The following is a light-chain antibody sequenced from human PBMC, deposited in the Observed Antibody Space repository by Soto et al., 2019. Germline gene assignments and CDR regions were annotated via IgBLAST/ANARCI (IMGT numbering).Light chain of an antibody. CDR3: HQYNSSTWT. Sequence: DKQIGKAPCTVSAYVIVIASLSLRASQSISSWLAWYQQKPGKAPKLLIYDASSLESGVPSRFSGSGSGTESNLTISSLPPDSLATYNRHQYNSSTWTFGQGTKVEIK. V-gene: IGKV1-5*01. CDR2: DAS. CDR1: QSISSW. J-gene: IGKJ1*01.